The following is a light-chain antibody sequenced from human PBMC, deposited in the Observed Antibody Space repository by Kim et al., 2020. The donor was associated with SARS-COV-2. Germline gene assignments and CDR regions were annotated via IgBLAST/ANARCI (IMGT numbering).Light chain of an antibody. CDR1: RGNSSYA. Sequence: KLPCTLSRGNSSYAIAWHQQQPEKGPRYLMKLNSDGSHSKGDGIPDRFSGSSSGAERYLTISSLQSEDEADYYCQTWGTGTNWVFGGGTQLTVL. J-gene: IGLJ3*02. V-gene: IGLV4-69*01. CDR3: QTWGTGTNWV. CDR2: LNSDGSH.